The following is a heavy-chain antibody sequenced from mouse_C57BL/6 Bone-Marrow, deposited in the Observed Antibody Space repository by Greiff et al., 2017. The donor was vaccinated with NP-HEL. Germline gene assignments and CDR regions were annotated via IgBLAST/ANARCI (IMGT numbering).Heavy chain of an antibody. CDR1: GYTFTDYY. CDR2: INPYNGGT. CDR3: ARREIYYDCLYYFGY. Sequence: VQLQQSGPVLVKPGASVKMSCKASGYTFTDYYMNWVKQSHGKSLEWIGVINPYNGGTSYNQKFKGKATLTVDKSSSTAYMELNSLTSEDSAVYYFARREIYYDCLYYFGYWGQGTTLTVSS. V-gene: IGHV1-19*01. J-gene: IGHJ2*01. D-gene: IGHD2-4*01.